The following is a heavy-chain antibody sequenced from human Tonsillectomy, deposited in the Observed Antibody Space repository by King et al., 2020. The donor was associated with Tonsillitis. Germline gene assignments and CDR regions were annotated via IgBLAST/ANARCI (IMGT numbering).Heavy chain of an antibody. D-gene: IGHD5-18*01. Sequence: VQLVESGAEVKKPGSSVKVSCKASGGTFSNYAINWVRQAPGQGLEWMGRIIPILDIPNYAQKFQGRVTITADKSTSTAYMELSSLRSEDTAVYYCARATAGNNYGFDYWGQGTLVTVSS. CDR1: GGTFSNYA. V-gene: IGHV1-69*09. CDR3: ARATAGNNYGFDY. CDR2: IIPILDIP. J-gene: IGHJ4*02.